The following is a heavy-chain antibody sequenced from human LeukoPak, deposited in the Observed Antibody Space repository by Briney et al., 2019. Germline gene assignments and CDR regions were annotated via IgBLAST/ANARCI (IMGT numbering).Heavy chain of an antibody. CDR2: ISPEGSSA. CDR3: ARVSVCRRCHFDY. Sequence: PGGSLRLSCAASVFTFSSYCMHWVRQAPGKGLVCVSRISPEGSSALYADSVKGRFTISRDNHKNTLYLEMHSLSGDDTAVYYCARVSVCRRCHFDYWGQGTLLTVSS. CDR1: VFTFSSYC. V-gene: IGHV3-74*01. J-gene: IGHJ4*02. D-gene: IGHD5/OR15-5a*01.